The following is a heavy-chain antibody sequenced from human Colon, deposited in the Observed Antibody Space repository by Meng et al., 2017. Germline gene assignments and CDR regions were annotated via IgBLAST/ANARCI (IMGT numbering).Heavy chain of an antibody. D-gene: IGHD2-15*01. Sequence: QLQLVQSGAEVKKPGASVTVPCKDSGYTLYIHWVRLRPGEGLEWMGRINPRTGDTKSAQSFQGRVTMTRDTSTTTFSMDLRSLTTDDSAIYFCARESADGGSFDLWGQGTLVTVSS. J-gene: IGHJ4*02. V-gene: IGHV1-2*06. CDR3: ARESADGGSFDL. CDR2: INPRTGDT. CDR1: GYTLY.